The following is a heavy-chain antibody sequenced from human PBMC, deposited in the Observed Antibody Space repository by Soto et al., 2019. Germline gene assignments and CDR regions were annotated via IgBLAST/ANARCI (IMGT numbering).Heavy chain of an antibody. D-gene: IGHD6-19*01. CDR2: ITSAGST. V-gene: IGHV3-23*01. J-gene: IGHJ4*02. Sequence: EVQLLESGGDLAQPGGSLRLICAASGFTFSNYAMTWVRQSPGKGLEWVSTITSAGSTFYGDTVKGRFTISRDNSKSTLYLQINSLGAEDPAVYYCAKTDKFHSQSSGWANRFDSWGQGTLVTVSS. CDR3: AKTDKFHSQSSGWANRFDS. CDR1: GFTFSNYA.